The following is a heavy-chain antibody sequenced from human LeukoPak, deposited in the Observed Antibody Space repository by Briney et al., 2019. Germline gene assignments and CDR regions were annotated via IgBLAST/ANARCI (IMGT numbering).Heavy chain of an antibody. V-gene: IGHV4-4*07. Sequence: SSETLSLTCAVSGGSISTYYWSWLRQPAGKGLEWIGRLYSSGSTKYNPSLKSRVTISVGDSNNQFTLKLTSVTAADTAVYYCARDHYGSGSYKSYFDSWGQGIRVTVSS. CDR2: LYSSGST. CDR1: GGSISTYY. CDR3: ARDHYGSGSYKSYFDS. D-gene: IGHD3-10*01. J-gene: IGHJ5*01.